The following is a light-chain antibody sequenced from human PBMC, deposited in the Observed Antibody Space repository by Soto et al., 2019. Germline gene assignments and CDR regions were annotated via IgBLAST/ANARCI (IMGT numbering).Light chain of an antibody. J-gene: IGKJ1*01. Sequence: EIGLTQSPGTLSLSPGERGTLSCRASQSVSSNYLAWYQQTPDQAPRLLIYSAFSRATGITDRFSGSGSGTDFSLTISRLEPEDFAVYYCQYYGSSPWTFGQGTKVEIK. V-gene: IGKV3-20*01. CDR2: SAF. CDR3: QYYGSSPWT. CDR1: QSVSSNY.